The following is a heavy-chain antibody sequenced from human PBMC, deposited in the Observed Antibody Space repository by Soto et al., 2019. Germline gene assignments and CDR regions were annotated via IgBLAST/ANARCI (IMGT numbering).Heavy chain of an antibody. J-gene: IGHJ6*02. CDR1: GYSMTSGYY. Sequence: SETLSLTCAVSGYSMTSGYYWGWVRQPPGKGPEWLGSIYHGGSIYYNPSLKSRVTISLDTSKNHFSLDLTSVTAADTAVYYCTRTFDYYGMDVWGQGTTVTV. CDR2: IYHGGSI. D-gene: IGHD3-3*01. CDR3: TRTFDYYGMDV. V-gene: IGHV4-38-2*01.